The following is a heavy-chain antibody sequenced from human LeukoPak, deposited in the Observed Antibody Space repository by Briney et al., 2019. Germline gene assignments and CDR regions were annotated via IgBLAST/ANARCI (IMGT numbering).Heavy chain of an antibody. D-gene: IGHD1-14*01. CDR2: TYYSGTT. CDR1: DGSVSSDKYY. CDR3: ARQDGEPGPFDV. Sequence: PSETLSLTCSVSDGSVSSDKYYWHWLRQPPGTGLEWIGYTYYSGTTKYNPSLKSRVTISVDTSKGQFSLKLTSVTTADTAVYYCARQDGEPGPFDVWGRGTMVTVSS. V-gene: IGHV4-61*01. J-gene: IGHJ3*01.